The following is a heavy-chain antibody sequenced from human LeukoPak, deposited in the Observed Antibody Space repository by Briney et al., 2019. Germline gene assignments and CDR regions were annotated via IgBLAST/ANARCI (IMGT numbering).Heavy chain of an antibody. CDR2: IIPIFGTA. V-gene: IGHV1-69*13. Sequence: ASVKVSCKASGGTFSSYAISWVRQAPGQGLEWMGGIIPIFGTANYAQKFQGRVTITADESTSTAYMELSRLRSDDTAVYFCVRYHGDYVRFDPWGQGTLVTVSS. J-gene: IGHJ5*02. D-gene: IGHD4-17*01. CDR3: VRYHGDYVRFDP. CDR1: GGTFSSYA.